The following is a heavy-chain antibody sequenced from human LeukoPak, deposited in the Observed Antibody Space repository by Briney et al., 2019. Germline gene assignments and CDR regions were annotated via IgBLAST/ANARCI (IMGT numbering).Heavy chain of an antibody. CDR2: IYYSGST. D-gene: IGHD3-22*01. J-gene: IGHJ6*02. CDR3: ARTTYYYDSSGYYYYYYGMDV. Sequence: SETLSLTCTVSGGSISSGGYYWSWIRQHPGKGLEWIGYIYYSGSTYYNPSLKSRVTISVDTSKNQFSLKLSSVTAAGTAVYYCARTTYYYDSSGYYYYYYGMDVWGQGTTVTVSS. V-gene: IGHV4-31*03. CDR1: GGSISSGGYY.